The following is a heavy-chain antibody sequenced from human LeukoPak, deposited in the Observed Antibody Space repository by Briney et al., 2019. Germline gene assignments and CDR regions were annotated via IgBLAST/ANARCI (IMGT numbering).Heavy chain of an antibody. Sequence: PGGSLRLSCAASGCTFSSYSMNWVRQAPGKGLEWVSSISSSSSYIYYADSVKGRFTISRDNAKNSLYLQMNSLRAEDTAVYYCARPRDYYDSSGYYRYYFDYWGQGTLVTVSS. CDR2: ISSSSSYI. CDR1: GCTFSSYS. J-gene: IGHJ4*02. D-gene: IGHD3-22*01. V-gene: IGHV3-21*01. CDR3: ARPRDYYDSSGYYRYYFDY.